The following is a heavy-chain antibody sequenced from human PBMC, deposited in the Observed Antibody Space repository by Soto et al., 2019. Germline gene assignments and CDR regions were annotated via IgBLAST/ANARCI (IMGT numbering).Heavy chain of an antibody. CDR2: VWYDGNSK. CDR1: GFTLSHFY. V-gene: IGHV3-33*01. D-gene: IGHD2-21*01. CDR3: GSEFPHCSFFGPTTTGTIASDV. Sequence: HPGGSLRLSCAASGFTLSHFYMHWVRQAPGKGLEWVAVVWYDGNSKYYADSVNGRFTVSRDDSENTVSLQMNSLRVEDTAVYYYGSEFPHCSFFGPTTTGTIASDVWGQVTTFIVSS. J-gene: IGHJ6*02.